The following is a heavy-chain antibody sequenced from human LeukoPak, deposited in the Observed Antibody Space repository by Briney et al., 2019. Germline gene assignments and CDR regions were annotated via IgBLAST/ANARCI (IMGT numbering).Heavy chain of an antibody. J-gene: IGHJ4*02. Sequence: GGSLRLSCAASGFTFSSYSMNWVRQAPGKGLEWVSSISSSSSYIYYADSVRGRFTISRDNSKNTLYLQMNSLRAEDTAVYYCAKGYDYFFDYWGQGALVTVSS. CDR3: AKGYDYFFDY. V-gene: IGHV3-21*01. D-gene: IGHD2-2*01. CDR2: ISSSSSYI. CDR1: GFTFSSYS.